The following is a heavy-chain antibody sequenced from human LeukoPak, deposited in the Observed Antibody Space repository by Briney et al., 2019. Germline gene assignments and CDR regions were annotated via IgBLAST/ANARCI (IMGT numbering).Heavy chain of an antibody. CDR3: ARGGIAAAGHFYDAFDI. D-gene: IGHD6-13*01. CDR1: GYTFTGYY. V-gene: IGHV1-2*02. Sequence: ASVKVSCKASGYTFTGYYMHWVRQAPGQGLEWMGWINPNSGGTNYAQKFQDRVTMTRDTSISTAYMELSRLRSDDTAVYYCARGGIAAAGHFYDAFDIWGQGTMVTVSS. CDR2: INPNSGGT. J-gene: IGHJ3*02.